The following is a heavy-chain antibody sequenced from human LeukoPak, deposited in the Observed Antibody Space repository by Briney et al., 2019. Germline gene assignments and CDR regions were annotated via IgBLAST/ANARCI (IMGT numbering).Heavy chain of an antibody. Sequence: PGGSLRLSCAASGFTFSSYAMSWVRQAPGKGLEWVSAISGSGGSTYYADSVKGRFTISRDNSKNTLYLQMNSLRAEDTAVYYCARVETVTTLLEWLYYWGQGTLVTVSS. J-gene: IGHJ4*02. CDR1: GFTFSSYA. V-gene: IGHV3-23*01. CDR3: ARVETVTTLLEWLYY. D-gene: IGHD3-3*01. CDR2: ISGSGGST.